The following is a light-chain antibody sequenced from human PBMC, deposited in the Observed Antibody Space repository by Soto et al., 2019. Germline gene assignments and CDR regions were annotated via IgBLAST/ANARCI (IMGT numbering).Light chain of an antibody. CDR3: TSYAGSNNLL. V-gene: IGLV2-8*01. CDR2: DVN. CDR1: SSDVGGYNY. Sequence: QAVVTQPPSASGSPGQSVTISCTGTSSDVGGYNYVSWYQQHPGKAPKVIIYDVNKRPSGVPDRFSGSKSGNTASLTVSGLQAEDEADYYCTSYAGSNNLLFGGGTKVTVL. J-gene: IGLJ2*01.